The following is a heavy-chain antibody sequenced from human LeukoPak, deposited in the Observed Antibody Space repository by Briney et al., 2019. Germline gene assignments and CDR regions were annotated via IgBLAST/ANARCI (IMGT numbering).Heavy chain of an antibody. J-gene: IGHJ6*03. CDR3: ARGSGDYYYYYMDV. V-gene: IGHV4-4*07. CDR1: GGSISSYY. D-gene: IGHD3-10*01. CDR2: IYTSGST. Sequence: SETLSLTCTVSGGSISSYYWSWIRQPAGKGLERIGRIYTSGSTNYNPSLKSRVTMSVDTSKNQFSLKLSSVTAADTAVYYCARGSGDYYYYYMDVWGKGTTVTVSS.